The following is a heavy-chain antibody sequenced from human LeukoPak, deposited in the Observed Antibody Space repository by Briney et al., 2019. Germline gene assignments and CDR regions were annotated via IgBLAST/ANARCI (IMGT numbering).Heavy chain of an antibody. V-gene: IGHV3-7*01. D-gene: IGHD3-3*01. J-gene: IGHJ6*03. CDR1: GFTFSSYR. Sequence: SGGSLRLSCAASGFTFSSYRMRWVRQAPGKGLEWVANKKQDGSEKYYVDSVKGRYTISRDNAKNSLYLQMNSLRAEDTAVYYCARGPGQAKGNYDFWSGYHGANYYYYMDVWGKGTTVTVSS. CDR3: ARGPGQAKGNYDFWSGYHGANYYYYMDV. CDR2: KKQDGSEK.